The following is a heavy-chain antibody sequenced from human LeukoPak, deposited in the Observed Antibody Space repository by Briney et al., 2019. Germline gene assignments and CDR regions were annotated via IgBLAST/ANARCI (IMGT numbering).Heavy chain of an antibody. D-gene: IGHD3-10*01. V-gene: IGHV1-2*02. CDR2: INPNTGGT. Sequence: ASVKVSCKASGYTFSGYYIHWVRQAPGQGLEWMGWINPNTGGTKYAQRFQDRVTMTRDTSISTAYMEVSRLRYDDTAVYYCXXXXXXTMIRGAAFRASSDFDPWGQGTLVTVSS. CDR1: GYTFSGYY. CDR3: XXXXXXTMIRGAAFRASSDFDP. J-gene: IGHJ5*02.